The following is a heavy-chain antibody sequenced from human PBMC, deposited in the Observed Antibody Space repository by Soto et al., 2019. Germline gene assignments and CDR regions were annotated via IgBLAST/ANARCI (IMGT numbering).Heavy chain of an antibody. V-gene: IGHV1-24*01. CDR1: GYTLTELS. CDR3: AGIIQRGRYYYGMDV. Sequence: ASVKVSCKVSGYTLTELSMRWVRQAPGKGLEWMGGFDPEDGETIYAQKFQGRVTMTEDTSTDTAYMELSSLRSEDTAVYYCAGIIQRGRYYYGMDVWGQGTTVTVYS. J-gene: IGHJ6*02. D-gene: IGHD1-20*01. CDR2: FDPEDGET.